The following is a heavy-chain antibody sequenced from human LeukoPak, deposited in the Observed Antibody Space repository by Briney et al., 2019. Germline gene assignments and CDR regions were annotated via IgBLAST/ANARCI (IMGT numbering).Heavy chain of an antibody. CDR1: GDFIRSDR. D-gene: IGHD6-19*01. CDR2: IYHTATT. V-gene: IGHV4-59*08. Sequence: SETLSLTCAVSGDFIRSDRWNWLRQIPGKGLEWLGYIYHTATTNYNHSFRTRVTMSLDTSNNQFSLRLTSVTAADTAVYYCARTPARSGWAYYFDYWGQGALVTVSS. CDR3: ARTPARSGWAYYFDY. J-gene: IGHJ4*02.